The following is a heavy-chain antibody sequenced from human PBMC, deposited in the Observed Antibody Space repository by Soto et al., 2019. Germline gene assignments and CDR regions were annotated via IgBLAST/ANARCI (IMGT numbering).Heavy chain of an antibody. CDR1: GGSISSGGYY. J-gene: IGHJ4*02. D-gene: IGHD5-18*01. V-gene: IGHV4-61*08. CDR2: IYYSGST. CDR3: ARDLGKNTAMGHA. Sequence: PSETLSLTCTVSGGSISSGGYYWSWIRQPPGKGLEWIGYIYYSGSTNYNPSLKSRVTISVDTSKNQFSLKLSSVTAADTAVYYCARDLGKNTAMGHAWGQGTLVTVSS.